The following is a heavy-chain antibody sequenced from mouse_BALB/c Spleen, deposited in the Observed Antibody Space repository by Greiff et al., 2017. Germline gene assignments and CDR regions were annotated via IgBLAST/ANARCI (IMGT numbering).Heavy chain of an antibody. V-gene: IGHV14-1*02. CDR1: GFNIKDYY. CDR2: IDPENGNT. CDR3: ARGGNYAMDY. J-gene: IGHJ4*01. Sequence: VQLKESGAELVRPGALVKLSCKASGFNIKDYYMHWVKQRPEQGLEWIGWIDPENGNTIYDPKFQGKASITADTSSKPAYLQLSSLTSEDTAVYCCARGGNYAMDYWGQGTSVTVSS.